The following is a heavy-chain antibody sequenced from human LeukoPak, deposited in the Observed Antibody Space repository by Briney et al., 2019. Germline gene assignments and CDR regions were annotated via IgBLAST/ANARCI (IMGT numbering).Heavy chain of an antibody. J-gene: IGHJ5*02. CDR2: IYYSGST. CDR3: ARCSGYPNWFDP. D-gene: IGHD3-22*01. Sequence: SETLSLTCTVSGGSISSYYWSWIRQPPGKGLEWIGYIYYSGSTNYNPSLKSRVTISVDTSKNQFSLKLSSVTAADTAVYYCARCSGYPNWFDPWGQGTLVTVSS. V-gene: IGHV4-59*01. CDR1: GGSISSYY.